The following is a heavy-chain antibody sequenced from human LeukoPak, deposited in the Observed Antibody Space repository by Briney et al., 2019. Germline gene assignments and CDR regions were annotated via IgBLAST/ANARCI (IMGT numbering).Heavy chain of an antibody. D-gene: IGHD2/OR15-2a*01. CDR2: INPNSGGT. CDR3: ARGMGNNQSKYRNTLDY. Sequence: ASVKVSCKASGYTFAAYYMHWVRQAPGQGLEWMGWINPNSGGTNYAQKFQGRVTMTRDTSISTAYMELSRLRSDDTAVYYCARGMGNNQSKYRNTLDYWGQGTLVTVSS. CDR1: GYTFAAYY. J-gene: IGHJ4*02. V-gene: IGHV1-2*02.